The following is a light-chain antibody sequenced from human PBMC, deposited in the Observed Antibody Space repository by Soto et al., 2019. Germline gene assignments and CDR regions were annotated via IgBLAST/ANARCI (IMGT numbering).Light chain of an antibody. CDR3: SSYTSSSTRV. Sequence: QSAPTQPASVSGSPGQSITISCTGTSSDVGGYNYVSWYQQHPGKAPKLMIYDVSNRPSGVSNRFSGSKSGNTASLTISGLQAEDEADYYCSSYTSSSTRVFGGGTKLTAL. CDR1: SSDVGGYNY. V-gene: IGLV2-14*01. J-gene: IGLJ2*01. CDR2: DVS.